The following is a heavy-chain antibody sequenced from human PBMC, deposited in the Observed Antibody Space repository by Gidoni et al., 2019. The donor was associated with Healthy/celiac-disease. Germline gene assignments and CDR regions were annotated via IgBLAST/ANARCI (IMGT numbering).Heavy chain of an antibody. Sequence: QVQLVESGGGVVQPGRSLRLSCAASGFTFSSSAMHWVRQAPGKGLEWVAVISYDGSNKYYADSVKGRFTISRDNSKNTLYLQMNSLRAEDTAVYYCARGMLGLRFLEWLLFHWGQGTLVTVSS. CDR2: ISYDGSNK. CDR1: GFTFSSSA. V-gene: IGHV3-30*01. CDR3: ARGMLGLRFLEWLLFH. J-gene: IGHJ4*02. D-gene: IGHD3-3*01.